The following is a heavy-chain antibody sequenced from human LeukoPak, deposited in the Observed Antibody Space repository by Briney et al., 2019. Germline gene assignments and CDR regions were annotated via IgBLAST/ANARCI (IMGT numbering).Heavy chain of an antibody. CDR3: ARVNDYGAENWFDP. J-gene: IGHJ5*02. V-gene: IGHV4-39*07. CDR2: IYYSGST. D-gene: IGHD4-17*01. CDR1: GGSISSSSYY. Sequence: SETLSLTCTVSGGSISSSSYYWGWIRQPPGKGLEWIGSIYYSGSTYYNPSLKSRVTMSIDKSKNQFSLKLSSVTAADTAVYYCARVNDYGAENWFDPWGQGTLVTVSS.